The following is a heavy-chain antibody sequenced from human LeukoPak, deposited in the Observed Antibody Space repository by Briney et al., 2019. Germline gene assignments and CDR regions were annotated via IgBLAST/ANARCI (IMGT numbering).Heavy chain of an antibody. CDR1: RFTFNTFG. V-gene: IGHV3-30*03. J-gene: IGHJ4*02. CDR3: AGPSFDY. CDR2: ISSDGSNK. Sequence: GGSLRLSCAASRFTFNTFGMHWVRQAPGKGLEWVAVISSDGSNKYYADSVKGRFTISRDNAKNSLYLQMNSLRAEDTAVYYCAGPSFDYWGQGILVTVSS.